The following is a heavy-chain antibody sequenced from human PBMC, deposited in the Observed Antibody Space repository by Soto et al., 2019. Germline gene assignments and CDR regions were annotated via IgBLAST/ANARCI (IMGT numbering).Heavy chain of an antibody. CDR1: GITFNSYA. CDR3: ALRGSGSYFRY. Sequence: EVQLLESGGGLVQPGGSLRLSCAASGITFNSYAMNWVRQAPGKGLEWVSVISGSGDSTYYADSVKGRFTISRDNSKNTLYLQMNSLRAEDTAVYYCALRGSGSYFRYWGQGTLVTVSS. J-gene: IGHJ4*02. D-gene: IGHD1-26*01. CDR2: ISGSGDST. V-gene: IGHV3-23*01.